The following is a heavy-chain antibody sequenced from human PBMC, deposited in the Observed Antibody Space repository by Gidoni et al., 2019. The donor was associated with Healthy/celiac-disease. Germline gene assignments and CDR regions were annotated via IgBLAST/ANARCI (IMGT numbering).Heavy chain of an antibody. CDR1: GGSFRGYY. V-gene: IGHV4-34*01. D-gene: IGHD6-13*01. Sequence: QVQLQQWGAGLLKPSETLSLTCAVYGGSFRGYYWSWIRQPPGKGLEWIGEINHSGSTNYNPSLKSRVTISVDTSKNQFSLKLSSVTAADTAVYYCARGPAGWSSSWYFRSGWFDPWGQGTLVTVSS. CDR2: INHSGST. CDR3: ARGPAGWSSSWYFRSGWFDP. J-gene: IGHJ5*02.